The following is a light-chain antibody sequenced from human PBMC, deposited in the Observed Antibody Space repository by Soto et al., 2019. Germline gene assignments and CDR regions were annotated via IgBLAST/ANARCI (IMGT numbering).Light chain of an antibody. V-gene: IGKV3-11*01. CDR1: QSVSSN. J-gene: IGKJ1*01. Sequence: EIVLTQSPATLSLSPGERATLSCRASQSVSSNLAWYQHKPGQAPRLLIYDASNRATGIPARFSGSGSGTDFTLTISILEPEDFAFYYCQQRSNWPRTFGQGTKVEI. CDR2: DAS. CDR3: QQRSNWPRT.